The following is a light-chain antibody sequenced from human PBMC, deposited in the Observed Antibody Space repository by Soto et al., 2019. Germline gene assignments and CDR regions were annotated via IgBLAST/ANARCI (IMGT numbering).Light chain of an antibody. J-gene: IGLJ2*01. CDR2: DVS. CDR3: CSYAGSSTL. V-gene: IGLV2-11*01. Sequence: QSVLTQPRSVSGSPGQSVTISCTGTSSDVGGYNFVSWYQQYPDKVPKLIIYDVSQRPSGVPDRFSASKSDNTASLTISGLQAEDEADYYCCSYAGSSTLFGGGTKVTVL. CDR1: SSDVGGYNF.